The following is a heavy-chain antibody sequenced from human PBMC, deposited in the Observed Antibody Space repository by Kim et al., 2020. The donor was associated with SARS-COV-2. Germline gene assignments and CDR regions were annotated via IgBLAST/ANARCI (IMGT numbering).Heavy chain of an antibody. J-gene: IGHJ5*02. V-gene: IGHV4-39*01. Sequence: SETLSLTCTVSGGSINTNNWYWSWNRQCPGKGLKGIITNYYRATTYYNPSLKIRITLSLDTSKNQLSLNLTSVTAADTAIYYCARQVTWVSRPISVSPHSVAPWGQGTLVTVSS. D-gene: IGHD6-6*01. CDR3: ARQVTWVSRPISVSPHSVAP. CDR1: GGSINTNNWY. CDR2: NYYRATT.